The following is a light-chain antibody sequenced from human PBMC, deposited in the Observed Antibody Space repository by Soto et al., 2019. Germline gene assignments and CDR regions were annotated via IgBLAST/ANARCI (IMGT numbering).Light chain of an antibody. CDR1: SSNIGAGYD. Sequence: QPVLTQPPSASGAPGQRVTISCTGSSSNIGAGYDVQWYQQLSGTAPKLLIYDTINRPPGVPARFSASKSGTSASLAITGLQAEDEADYYCQTYDSSLSAHLVFGGGTKLTVL. CDR3: QTYDSSLSAHLV. J-gene: IGLJ2*01. V-gene: IGLV1-40*01. CDR2: DTI.